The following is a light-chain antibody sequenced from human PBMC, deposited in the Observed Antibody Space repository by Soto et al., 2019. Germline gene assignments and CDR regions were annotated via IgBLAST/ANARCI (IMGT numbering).Light chain of an antibody. V-gene: IGLV1-44*01. J-gene: IGLJ2*01. CDR3: AAGDDALKGVL. CDR2: SNN. Sequence: QSVLTQPPSASGTPGQRVTISCSGSSSNIGSNTVNWYQQLPGTAPKLLIYSNNQRPSGVPDRFSGSKSGTSASLAISGLQSEDEANYYWAAGDDALKGVLFGGGTKLTAL. CDR1: SSNIGSNT.